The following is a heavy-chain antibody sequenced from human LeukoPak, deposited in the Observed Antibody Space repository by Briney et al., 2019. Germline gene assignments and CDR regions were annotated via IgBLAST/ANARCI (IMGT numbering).Heavy chain of an antibody. CDR2: INPNSGGT. Sequence: ASVKVSCKASGYTFTGYYMHWVRRAPGQGLEWMGWINPNSGGTNYAQKFQGRVTMTRDTSISTAYMELSRLRSDDTAVYYCARGYCSSTSCYYYFDYWGQGTLVTVSS. V-gene: IGHV1-2*02. J-gene: IGHJ4*02. D-gene: IGHD2-2*01. CDR3: ARGYCSSTSCYYYFDY. CDR1: GYTFTGYY.